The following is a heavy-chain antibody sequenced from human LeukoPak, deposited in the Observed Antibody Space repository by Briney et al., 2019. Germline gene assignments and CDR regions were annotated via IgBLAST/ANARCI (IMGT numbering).Heavy chain of an antibody. D-gene: IGHD3-16*01. Sequence: SETLSLTCTVSGDSISSYYWSWLRQPPGKGLEWIGSIYYSGSTYYNPSLKSRVTISVETSKNQFSLKLSSVTAADTAVYYCARETSQKGAHFMDVWGKGTTVTISS. J-gene: IGHJ6*03. CDR1: GDSISSYY. CDR3: ARETSQKGAHFMDV. CDR2: IYYSGST. V-gene: IGHV4-39*07.